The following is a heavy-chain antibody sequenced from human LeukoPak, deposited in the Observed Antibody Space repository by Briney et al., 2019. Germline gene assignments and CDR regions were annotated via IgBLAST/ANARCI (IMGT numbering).Heavy chain of an antibody. D-gene: IGHD5-12*01. CDR1: GGSISSHY. CDR3: ARAMVATDY. CDR2: IYYSGST. Sequence: SGTLSLTCTVSGGSISSHYWSWIRQPPGKGLEWIGYIYYSGSTNYNPSLKSRVTISVDTSKNQFSLKLSSVTAADTAVYYCARAMVATDYWGQGTLVAVSS. V-gene: IGHV4-59*11. J-gene: IGHJ4*02.